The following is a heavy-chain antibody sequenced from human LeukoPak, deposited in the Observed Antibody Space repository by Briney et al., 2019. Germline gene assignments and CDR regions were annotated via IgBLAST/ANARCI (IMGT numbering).Heavy chain of an antibody. CDR2: IRSKAYGGTA. CDR3: NFRELWYGSGVIDPLFDY. V-gene: IGHV3-49*04. Sequence: TGGSLRLSCTASGFTFGDYAMSWVRQAPGKGLEWVGLIRSKAYGGTAEYAASVKGRFTISRDDSKSIAYLQMNSLKTEDTAVYYCNFRELWYGSGVIDPLFDYWGQGTLVTVSS. D-gene: IGHD3-10*01. J-gene: IGHJ4*02. CDR1: GFTFGDYA.